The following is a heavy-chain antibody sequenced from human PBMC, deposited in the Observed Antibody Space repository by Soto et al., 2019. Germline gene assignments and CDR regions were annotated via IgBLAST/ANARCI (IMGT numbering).Heavy chain of an antibody. CDR2: ISGSGGST. V-gene: IGHV3-23*01. Sequence: EVQLLESGGGLVQPGGSLRLSCAASGFTFSSYDMSWVRQAPGKGLEWVAAISGSGGSTYYADSVKGRFTISRDNSKNTLYLQMNSLRAEDTAVYYCAKQLSMVRGVRLGDYFDYWGQGTLVTVSS. CDR3: AKQLSMVRGVRLGDYFDY. D-gene: IGHD3-10*01. J-gene: IGHJ4*02. CDR1: GFTFSSYD.